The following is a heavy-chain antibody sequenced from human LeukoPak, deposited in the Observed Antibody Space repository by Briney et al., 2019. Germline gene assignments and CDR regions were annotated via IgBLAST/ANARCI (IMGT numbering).Heavy chain of an antibody. CDR2: ITNSGGGT. J-gene: IGHJ4*02. Sequence: GGSLRLSCEASGFTFSSYAMTWVRQAPGKGLEWVSAITNSGGGTYYADSVKGRFTISRDNSKNTLNLQMNSLKAEDTAVYYCVKFVGAKGYWGQGTLVTVSS. CDR1: GFTFSSYA. V-gene: IGHV3-23*01. CDR3: VKFVGAKGY. D-gene: IGHD1-26*01.